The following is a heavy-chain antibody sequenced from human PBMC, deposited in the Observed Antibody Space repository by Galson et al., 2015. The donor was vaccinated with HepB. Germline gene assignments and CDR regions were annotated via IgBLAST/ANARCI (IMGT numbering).Heavy chain of an antibody. CDR1: GGSISSGGYS. D-gene: IGHD2-2*02. V-gene: IGHV4-30-2*01. Sequence: LSLTCTVSGGSISSGGYSWSWIRQPPGKGLEWIGYIYHSGSTYYNPSLKSRVTISVDRSKNQFPLKLSSVTAADTAVYYCARGGGFVDCSSTSCYKGGFDFWSGYRAFDIWGQGTMVTVSS. CDR2: IYHSGST. J-gene: IGHJ3*02. CDR3: ARGGGFVDCSSTSCYKGGFDFWSGYRAFDI.